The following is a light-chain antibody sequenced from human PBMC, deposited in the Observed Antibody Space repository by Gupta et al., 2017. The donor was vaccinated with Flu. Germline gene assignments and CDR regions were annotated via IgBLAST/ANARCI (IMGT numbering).Light chain of an antibody. V-gene: IGKV1-39*01. Sequence: DIQMTQSPSSLSASVGDRGTITCRASQTISTYLNWYQQKPRKAPKLLIYAASSWQEGVPSRFSGSGSGKHLALTISSRQQEDFATYFFHQSHHNPPWTFGQGTKVEIK. CDR1: QTISTY. J-gene: IGKJ1*01. CDR3: HQSHHNPPWT. CDR2: AAS.